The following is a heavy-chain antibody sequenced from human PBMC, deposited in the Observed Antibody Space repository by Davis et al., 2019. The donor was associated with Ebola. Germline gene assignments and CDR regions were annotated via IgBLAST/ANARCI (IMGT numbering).Heavy chain of an antibody. Sequence: SVKVFCKASGGTFSSYAISWVRQAPGQGLEWMGGIIPIFGTANYAQKFQGRVTITADESTSTAYMELSSLRSEDTAVYYCARNRGYYDSSGYLDYWGQGTLVTVSS. V-gene: IGHV1-69*13. CDR2: IIPIFGTA. J-gene: IGHJ4*02. CDR1: GGTFSSYA. D-gene: IGHD3-22*01. CDR3: ARNRGYYDSSGYLDY.